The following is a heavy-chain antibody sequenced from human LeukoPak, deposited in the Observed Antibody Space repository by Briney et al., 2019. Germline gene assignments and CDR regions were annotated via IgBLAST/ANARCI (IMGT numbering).Heavy chain of an antibody. CDR3: ASPRIDNSSGDRGYYYYMDV. CDR2: IYTSGST. Sequence: PSETLSLTCTVSGGSISSYYWSWIRQPAGKGLEWIGRIYTSGSTNYNPSLKSRVTMSVDTSKNQFSLKQSSVTAADTAVYYCASPRIDNSSGDRGYYYYMDVWGKGTTVTVSS. J-gene: IGHJ6*03. CDR1: GGSISSYY. D-gene: IGHD6-25*01. V-gene: IGHV4-4*07.